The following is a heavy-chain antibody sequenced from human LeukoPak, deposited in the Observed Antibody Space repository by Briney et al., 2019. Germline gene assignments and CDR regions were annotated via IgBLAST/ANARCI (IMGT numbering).Heavy chain of an antibody. CDR2: INPNSGGT. Sequence: GASVKVSCKASGYTFTGYYMHWVRQAPGQGLEWMGWINPNSGGTNYAQKFQGRVTMTRDTSISTAYMELSRLRSDDTAVYYCARRPRGSSSWYNYYYGMDVWGQGTTVTVSS. CDR3: ARRPRGSSSWYNYYYGMDV. D-gene: IGHD6-13*01. J-gene: IGHJ6*02. V-gene: IGHV1-2*02. CDR1: GYTFTGYY.